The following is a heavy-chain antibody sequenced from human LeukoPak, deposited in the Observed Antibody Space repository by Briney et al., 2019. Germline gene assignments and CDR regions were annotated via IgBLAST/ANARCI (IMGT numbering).Heavy chain of an antibody. D-gene: IGHD2-15*01. CDR1: GYSFTNYD. Sequence: ASVKVSCKASGYSFTNYDINWVRQATGQGLEWMGWMNPKSGDTGYSQKFQGRVFITRDTSINTAYMELSSLGSEDTAVYYCARDRVAASAPNQYYYFYYYMDVWGKGTTVTVSS. CDR3: ARDRVAASAPNQYYYFYYYMDV. CDR2: MNPKSGDT. V-gene: IGHV1-8*03. J-gene: IGHJ6*03.